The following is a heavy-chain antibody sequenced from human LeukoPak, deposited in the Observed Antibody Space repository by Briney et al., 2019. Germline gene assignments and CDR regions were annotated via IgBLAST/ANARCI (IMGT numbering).Heavy chain of an antibody. CDR1: GFTFSSYG. V-gene: IGHV3-30*18. CDR3: AKDPGSGWYTSSYGMDV. Sequence: GRSLRLSCAASGFTFSSYGMHWVRQAPGKGLEWVAVISYDGSNKYYADSVKGRFTISRDNSKNTLYLQMNSLRAEDTAVYYCAKDPGSGWYTSSYGMDVWGQGTTVTVSS. J-gene: IGHJ6*02. D-gene: IGHD6-19*01. CDR2: ISYDGSNK.